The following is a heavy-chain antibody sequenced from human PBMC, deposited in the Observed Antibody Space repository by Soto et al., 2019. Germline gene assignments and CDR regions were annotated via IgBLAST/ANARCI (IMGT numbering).Heavy chain of an antibody. CDR3: AKEYGSTWSDH. CDR1: GFTFSTYG. V-gene: IGHV3-30*18. J-gene: IGHJ4*02. D-gene: IGHD6-13*01. CDR2: MSYDGTKE. Sequence: QVQLVESGGGVVHPGRSLRLSCAASGFTFSTYGMHWVRQAPGKGLEWVAAMSYDGTKEYYADSVKGRFTISRDNSRNTLFLQLNSLRAEDTAVYYCAKEYGSTWSDHGGQGTLVTVSS.